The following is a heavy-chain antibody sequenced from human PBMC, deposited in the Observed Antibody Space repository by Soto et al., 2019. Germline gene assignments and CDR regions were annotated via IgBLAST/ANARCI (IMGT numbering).Heavy chain of an antibody. D-gene: IGHD3-10*01. CDR1: DDSITSGAYY. CDR2: IQYRGST. Sequence: NPSETLSLTCTVSDDSITSGAYYWGLIRHPPGKGLEWIGTIQYRGSTYYNPSLKSRVTMSLDTSKNQYSLRLSSVTAADTAVYFCAGMVWFGDLLFDYWGPGTLVTVSS. J-gene: IGHJ4*02. CDR3: AGMVWFGDLLFDY. V-gene: IGHV4-39*01.